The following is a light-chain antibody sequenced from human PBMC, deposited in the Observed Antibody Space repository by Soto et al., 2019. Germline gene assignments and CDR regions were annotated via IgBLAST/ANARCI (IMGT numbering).Light chain of an antibody. Sequence: EIGLPQTPDTLSLSPGERATLSCRASQSVSSSYLAWYQQKPGQAPRLLIYGASSRATGIPDRFSGSGSGTDFTLTISRLEPEAFAVYYCQQYGSSPPITFGQVTRLEI. CDR1: QSVSSSY. J-gene: IGKJ5*01. CDR3: QQYGSSPPIT. V-gene: IGKV3-20*01. CDR2: GAS.